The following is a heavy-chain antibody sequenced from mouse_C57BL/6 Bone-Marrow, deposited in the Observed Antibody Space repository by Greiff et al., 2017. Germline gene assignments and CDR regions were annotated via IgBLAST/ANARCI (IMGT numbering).Heavy chain of an antibody. J-gene: IGHJ2*01. Sequence: EVQLQESGPELVKPGASVKIPCKASGYTFTDYNMDWVKQSHGKSLEWIGDINPNNGGTIYNQKFKGKATLTVEKSSSTAYMELRSLTSEDTAVYYCARCHGYDFDYWGQGTTLPVSS. D-gene: IGHD2-2*01. V-gene: IGHV1-18*01. CDR2: INPNNGGT. CDR3: ARCHGYDFDY. CDR1: GYTFTDYN.